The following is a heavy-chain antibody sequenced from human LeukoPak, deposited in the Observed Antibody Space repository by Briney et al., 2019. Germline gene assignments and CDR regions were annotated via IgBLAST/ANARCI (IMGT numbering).Heavy chain of an antibody. Sequence: ASVKVSCKASGYTFTSYDISWARQAPGQGLEWMGWISAYSGNTNSAQNFQGRVTMTTDTSTSTAYMELRSLRSDDTAVYYCARVHLGLKFFDYWGQGTLVTVSS. CDR1: GYTFTSYD. J-gene: IGHJ4*02. CDR3: ARVHLGLKFFDY. CDR2: ISAYSGNT. D-gene: IGHD3-16*01. V-gene: IGHV1-18*01.